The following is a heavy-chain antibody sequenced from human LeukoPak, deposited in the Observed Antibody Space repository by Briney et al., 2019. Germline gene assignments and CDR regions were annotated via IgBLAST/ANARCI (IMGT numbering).Heavy chain of an antibody. V-gene: IGHV1-69*05. CDR1: RGTFSSYA. CDR3: ARSVSAAYYYDSSGYWDSFDY. Sequence: SVKVSCKASRGTFSSYAISWVRQAPGQGLEWMGGIIPIFGTANYAQKFQGRVTITTDESTSTAYMELSSLRSEDTAVYYCARSVSAAYYYDSSGYWDSFDYWGQGTLVTVSS. CDR2: IIPIFGTA. D-gene: IGHD3-22*01. J-gene: IGHJ4*02.